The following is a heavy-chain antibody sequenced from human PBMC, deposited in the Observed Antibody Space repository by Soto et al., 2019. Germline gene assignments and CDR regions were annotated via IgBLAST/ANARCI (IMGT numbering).Heavy chain of an antibody. Sequence: GWSLRLSFAVPGFRFSNYEMNWVRQAPGKGLEWVSYITSSGSTTYYADSVKGRFTVSRDNAKNSLYLQMNSLRAEDTAVYYCARESVKIFGVDVFDYWGQGALVTVSS. J-gene: IGHJ4*02. CDR3: ARESVKIFGVDVFDY. CDR2: ITSSGSTT. CDR1: GFRFSNYE. V-gene: IGHV3-48*03. D-gene: IGHD3-3*01.